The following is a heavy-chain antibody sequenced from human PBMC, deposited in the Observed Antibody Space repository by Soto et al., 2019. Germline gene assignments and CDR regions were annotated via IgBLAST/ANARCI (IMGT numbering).Heavy chain of an antibody. CDR3: AKARGANNWANYYGLDV. D-gene: IGHD1-1*01. CDR2: ITYEGTNK. V-gene: IGHV3-30*18. J-gene: IGHJ6*02. CDR1: GFIFANYG. Sequence: PGGSLRLSCAASGFIFANYGMHWVRQAPGKGLEWVALITYEGTNKYYADAVKGRFTISRDNAKKMVSLQMDSLRAEDTAVYYCAKARGANNWANYYGLDVWGQGTTVTVSS.